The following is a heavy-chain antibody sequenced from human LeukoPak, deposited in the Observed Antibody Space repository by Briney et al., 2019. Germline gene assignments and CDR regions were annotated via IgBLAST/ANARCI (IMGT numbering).Heavy chain of an antibody. Sequence: GSLRLSCAASGITISTIFMSRVRQAPGKGLEWVSLVYSDGSTYYADSVKGRFTMSRDNAKNSLYLQMNSLRAEDTAVYYCARGRVRITMVRGALGYWGQGTLVTVS. CDR1: GITISTIF. CDR2: VYSDGST. J-gene: IGHJ4*02. D-gene: IGHD3-10*01. CDR3: ARGRVRITMVRGALGY. V-gene: IGHV3-53*01.